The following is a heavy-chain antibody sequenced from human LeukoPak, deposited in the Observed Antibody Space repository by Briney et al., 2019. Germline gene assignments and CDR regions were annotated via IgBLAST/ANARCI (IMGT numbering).Heavy chain of an antibody. CDR1: GDTLTAYF. J-gene: IGHJ4*02. CDR2: ISPNGGT. CDR3: ANLKYCSRGTCHSDY. D-gene: IGHD2-15*01. Sequence: ASVKVSCKASGDTLTAYFVQWVRQAPRKGLEWMGWISPNGGTEYAQKFQGRVTMTRDTSNTTAYMELSSLTSDDTAVYYCANLKYCSRGTCHSDYWGQGTLVTVSP. V-gene: IGHV1-2*02.